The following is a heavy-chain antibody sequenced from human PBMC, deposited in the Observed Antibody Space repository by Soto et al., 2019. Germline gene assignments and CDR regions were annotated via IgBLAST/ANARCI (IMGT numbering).Heavy chain of an antibody. V-gene: IGHV4-59*01. CDR1: GGSISSYY. CDR2: IYYSGST. J-gene: IGHJ5*02. D-gene: IGHD1-26*01. CDR3: ARGEGFGRFDP. Sequence: QVQLQESGPGLVKPSETLSLTCTVSGGSISSYYWSWIRQPPGKGLEWIGYIYYSGSTNYNPSLKSRVTISVDTSKKPFSLKLSSVTAPDTAVYYCARGEGFGRFDPWGQGTPVTVSS.